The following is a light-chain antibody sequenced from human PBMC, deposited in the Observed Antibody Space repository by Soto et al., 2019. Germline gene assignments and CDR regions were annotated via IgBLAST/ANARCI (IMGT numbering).Light chain of an antibody. CDR2: ANS. Sequence: QSALTQPPSVSGAPGQRVTISCTGSSSNIGAGYDVHWYQQLPGKAPKLLIYANSNRPSGVPVRFSGSKSGTSDSLAITGLQAEDEADYYYQSYDSILSGYVFGTGTKLTVL. CDR1: SSNIGAGYD. CDR3: QSYDSILSGYV. V-gene: IGLV1-40*01. J-gene: IGLJ1*01.